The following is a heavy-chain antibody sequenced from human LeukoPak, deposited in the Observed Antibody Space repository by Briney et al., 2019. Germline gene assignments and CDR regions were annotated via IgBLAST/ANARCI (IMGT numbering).Heavy chain of an antibody. Sequence: PGGSLRLSCAASGFTFSDFAMNWVRQAPGKGLEWVSSITRVSTYMYYAESVQGRFTISRDNHKDLLYLQLNSLRGDDTGIYYCTRDRNDYGDPDGLDIWGQGTVVTVSS. V-gene: IGHV3-21*01. D-gene: IGHD4-17*01. CDR3: TRDRNDYGDPDGLDI. J-gene: IGHJ3*02. CDR1: GFTFSDFA. CDR2: ITRVSTYM.